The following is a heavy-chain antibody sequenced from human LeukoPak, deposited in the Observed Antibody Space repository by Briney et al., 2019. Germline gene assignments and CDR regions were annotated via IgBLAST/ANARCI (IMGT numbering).Heavy chain of an antibody. J-gene: IGHJ5*02. V-gene: IGHV4-59*01. Sequence: SETLSLTCTVSGGSISGYYWNWIRQPPGKGLEWIGYISYTGSADYNPSLKSRVTISVDTSKNQFSLKLSSVTAADTAVYYCAGEKGWQLGRFDPWGQGTLVTVSS. CDR1: GGSISGYY. CDR2: ISYTGSA. CDR3: AGEKGWQLGRFDP. D-gene: IGHD6-6*01.